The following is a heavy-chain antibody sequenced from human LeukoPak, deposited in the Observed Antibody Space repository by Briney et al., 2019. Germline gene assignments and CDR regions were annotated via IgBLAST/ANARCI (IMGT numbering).Heavy chain of an antibody. CDR1: GFTFSDYY. Sequence: GGSLRLSCAASGFTFSDYYMSWIRQAPGKGLEWVSYISSSGSTIYYADSVKGRFTISRDNAKNSLYLQMNSLRAEDTAVYYCARDQFGYSSSWYNYYYYMDVWGKGTTVTVSS. V-gene: IGHV3-11*04. CDR2: ISSSGSTI. J-gene: IGHJ6*03. D-gene: IGHD6-13*01. CDR3: ARDQFGYSSSWYNYYYYMDV.